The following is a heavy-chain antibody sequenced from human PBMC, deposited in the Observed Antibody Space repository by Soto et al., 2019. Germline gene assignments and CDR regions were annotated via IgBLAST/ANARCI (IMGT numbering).Heavy chain of an antibody. J-gene: IGHJ4*02. CDR2: FDAEGGEI. CDR3: AARLRRHGLRYYYDF. V-gene: IGHV1-24*01. CDR1: GYSLSELS. Sequence: QVLLVQSGAEVKKPGASVKVSCKVFGYSLSELSMHWVRQAPGKGLEWMGGFDAEGGEIIYAQKFQGRVTMADDTSTDTAYMELRSLRSEDTAVFYCAARLRRHGLRYYYDFWGQGTLVTVSS. D-gene: IGHD3-10*01.